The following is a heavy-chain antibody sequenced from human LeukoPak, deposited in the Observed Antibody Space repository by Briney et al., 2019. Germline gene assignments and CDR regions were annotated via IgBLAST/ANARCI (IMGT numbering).Heavy chain of an antibody. CDR1: GASITNSY. V-gene: IGHV4-4*09. CDR2: IYSSGNT. CDR3: ANSYDGKIVPFDN. D-gene: IGHD4-23*01. Sequence: PSETLSLTCTVSGASITNSYWNWVRQPPGKGLEWIGYIYSSGNTNYNPSLKSRVTISLDVSKNQFSLKLTSVTAADTAVYYCANSYDGKIVPFDNWGQGALVAVLS. J-gene: IGHJ4*02.